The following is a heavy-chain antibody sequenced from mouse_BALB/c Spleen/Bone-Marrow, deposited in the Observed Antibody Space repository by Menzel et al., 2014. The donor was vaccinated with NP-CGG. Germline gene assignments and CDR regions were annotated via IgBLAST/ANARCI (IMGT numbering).Heavy chain of an antibody. CDR3: VRGDYRFDEGYFDC. Sequence: VQLKDSRPELVKPGASVKISCKASGYSFTGYFMNWVMQSHGKSLEWIGRINPYNGDTFYNQKFKGKAILTVDKSSSTAHMELRSLASEDSAVYYCVRGDYRFDEGYFDCWGQGTSLTVSS. V-gene: IGHV1-20*02. CDR2: INPYNGDT. J-gene: IGHJ2*02. D-gene: IGHD2-14*01. CDR1: GYSFTGYF.